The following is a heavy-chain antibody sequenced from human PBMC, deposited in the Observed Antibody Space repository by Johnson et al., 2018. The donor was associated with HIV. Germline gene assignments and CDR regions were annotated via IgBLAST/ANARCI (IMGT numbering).Heavy chain of an antibody. CDR2: ISYDGSNQ. D-gene: IGHD1-26*01. V-gene: IGHV3-30-3*01. Sequence: QVQLVESGGGVDQPGRSLRLSCAASGFTFNSYAMHWVCQAPGKGLEWVAVISYDGSNQYYADSVKGRLTVSRDNSKNTLYLQMNSLRAEDTALYYCARERVGDAFDIWGQGTMVTVSS. CDR1: GFTFNSYA. CDR3: ARERVGDAFDI. J-gene: IGHJ3*02.